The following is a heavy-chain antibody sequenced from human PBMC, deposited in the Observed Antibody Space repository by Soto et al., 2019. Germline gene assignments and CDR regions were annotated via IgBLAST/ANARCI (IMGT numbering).Heavy chain of an antibody. CDR1: GFTFRSHA. CDR2: ISYDASNK. Sequence: PGGSLRLSCAASGFTFRSHAMHWVRQTPGKGLEWVAVISYDASNKYYADSVKGRFTISRDNSKNTLYLQINSLRAEDTAVYYCAREEVGAVYFDYWGQGTSVTVSS. CDR3: AREEVGAVYFDY. D-gene: IGHD6-13*01. J-gene: IGHJ4*02. V-gene: IGHV3-30-3*01.